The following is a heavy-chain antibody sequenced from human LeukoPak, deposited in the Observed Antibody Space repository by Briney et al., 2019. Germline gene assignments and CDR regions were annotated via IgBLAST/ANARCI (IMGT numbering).Heavy chain of an antibody. V-gene: IGHV4-59*01. CDR2: IYCSGST. D-gene: IGHD3-9*01. CDR3: ARGLRTDNNLTYDY. Sequence: KASETLTLTCTVSGGTISSYYWSWIRQAPGKGLEWIGYIYCSGSTNYNPSLKSRVTISVDTSKNQFSLKPSSVTAADTAVYYCARGLRTDNNLTYDYWGQGTLVTVSS. J-gene: IGHJ4*02. CDR1: GGTISSYY.